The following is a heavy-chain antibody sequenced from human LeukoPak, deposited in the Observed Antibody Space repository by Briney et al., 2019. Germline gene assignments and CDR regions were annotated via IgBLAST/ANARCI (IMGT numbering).Heavy chain of an antibody. D-gene: IGHD5-18*01. J-gene: IGHJ4*02. Sequence: GGSLRLSCAASGFTFSSYWMSWVRQAPGKGLEWVANIKKDGSEKYYVDSVKGRFTISRDNAKTSLYLQMNSLRAEDTAVYYCARDLLGVAGYTYGRGIDYWGQGTLVTVSS. V-gene: IGHV3-7*01. CDR1: GFTFSSYW. CDR2: IKKDGSEK. CDR3: ARDLLGVAGYTYGRGIDY.